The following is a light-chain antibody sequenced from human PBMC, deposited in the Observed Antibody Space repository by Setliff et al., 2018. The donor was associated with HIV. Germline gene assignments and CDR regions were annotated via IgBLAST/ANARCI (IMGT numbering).Light chain of an antibody. CDR3: NTYISSTPNYV. CDR2: DVT. CDR1: NSDIGSYNY. J-gene: IGLJ1*01. Sequence: QSVLTQPASVSDPPGQSIAISCTGTNSDIGSYNYVSWYQHHPGKAPRLIIYDVTNRPSGVSDRFSGSKSGNTASLTISGLQAEDEADYYCNTYISSTPNYVFGTGTKVTVL. V-gene: IGLV2-14*01.